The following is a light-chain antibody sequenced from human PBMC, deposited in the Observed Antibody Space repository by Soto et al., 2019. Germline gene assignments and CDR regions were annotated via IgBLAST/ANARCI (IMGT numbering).Light chain of an antibody. Sequence: QSALTQTPSASGSLGQSVTVPCTGTSSDVGDYNYVSWYQQHPGKVPKFMIYEVSKRPSGVPDRFFGSKSGNTASLTVSGLQAEDEADYYCSSFAGSPVVFGGGTKVTVL. CDR2: EVS. J-gene: IGLJ2*01. CDR3: SSFAGSPVV. CDR1: SSDVGDYNY. V-gene: IGLV2-8*01.